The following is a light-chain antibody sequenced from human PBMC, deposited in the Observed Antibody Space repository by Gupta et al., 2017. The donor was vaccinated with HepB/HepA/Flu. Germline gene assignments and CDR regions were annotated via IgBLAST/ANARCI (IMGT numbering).Light chain of an antibody. CDR3: SSFTSSSTLPYV. V-gene: IGLV2-14*03. J-gene: IGLJ1*01. CDR2: GVS. Sequence: QSALTQPASVSGSPGQSITISCTGTSSYVGGYNYVSWYQQHPGKAPKLMIYGVSDRPSGVSNRFSGSKSGNTASLTISGLQAEDEADYYCSSFTSSSTLPYVFGTGTKVTVL. CDR1: SSYVGGYNY.